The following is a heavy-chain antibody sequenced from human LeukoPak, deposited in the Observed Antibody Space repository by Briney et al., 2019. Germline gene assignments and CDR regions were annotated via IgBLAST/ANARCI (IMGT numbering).Heavy chain of an antibody. CDR2: IYHSGST. V-gene: IGHV4-30-2*01. J-gene: IGHJ4*02. CDR3: ARASTTYDILTGYYRGGFDY. CDR1: GGSISSGGYS. Sequence: SQTLSLTCAVSGGSISSGGYSWSWIRQPPGKGLEWIGYIYHSGSTYYNPSLKSRVTISVDRSKNQFSLKLSSVTAADTAVYYCARASTTYDILTGYYRGGFDYWGQGTLVTVSS. D-gene: IGHD3-9*01.